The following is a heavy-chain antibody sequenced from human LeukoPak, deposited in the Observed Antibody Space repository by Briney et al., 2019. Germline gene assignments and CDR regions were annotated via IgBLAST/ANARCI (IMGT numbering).Heavy chain of an antibody. CDR3: ARGRIVVVPAAIAPPSGWFDP. J-gene: IGHJ5*02. D-gene: IGHD2-2*02. Sequence: SETLSLTCAVYGGSFSGYYWSWIRQPPGKGLEWIGEINHSGSTNYNPSLKSRVTISVDTSKNQFSLKLSSVTAADTAVYYCARGRIVVVPAAIAPPSGWFDPWGQGTLVTVSS. V-gene: IGHV4-34*01. CDR1: GGSFSGYY. CDR2: INHSGST.